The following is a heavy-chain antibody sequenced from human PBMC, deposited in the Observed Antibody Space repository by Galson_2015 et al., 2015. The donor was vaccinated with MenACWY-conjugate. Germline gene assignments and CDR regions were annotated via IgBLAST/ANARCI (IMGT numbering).Heavy chain of an antibody. D-gene: IGHD6-13*01. CDR3: ARASHIAAALPYYYYGMDV. J-gene: IGHJ6*02. Sequence: SVKVSCKASGGTFSSYAISWVRQAPGQGLEWMGGIIPIFGTANYAQKFQGRVTITADESTSTAYMELSSLRSEDTAVYYCARASHIAAALPYYYYGMDVWGQGTTVTVSS. V-gene: IGHV1-69*13. CDR1: GGTFSSYA. CDR2: IIPIFGTA.